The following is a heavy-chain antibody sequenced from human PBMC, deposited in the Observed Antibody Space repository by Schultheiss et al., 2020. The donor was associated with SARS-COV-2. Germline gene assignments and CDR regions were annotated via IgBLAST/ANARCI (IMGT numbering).Heavy chain of an antibody. CDR2: IYYSGST. Sequence: SQTLSLTCTVSGGSISSGGYYWSWIRQHPGKGLEWIGYIYYSGSTYYNPSLKSRVTISVDTSKNQFSLKLSSVTAADTAVYYCARDHDSSSCHGLYCYYYGMDVWGQGTTVTVS. J-gene: IGHJ6*02. CDR1: GGSISSGGYY. V-gene: IGHV4-31*03. D-gene: IGHD6-6*01. CDR3: ARDHDSSSCHGLYCYYYGMDV.